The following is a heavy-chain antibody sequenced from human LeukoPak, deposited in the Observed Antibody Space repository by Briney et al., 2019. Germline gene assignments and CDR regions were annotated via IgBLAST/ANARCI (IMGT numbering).Heavy chain of an antibody. Sequence: ASVKVSCKASGYTFTSYDINWVRQATGQGLEWMGWMNPNSGNTGYAQKFQGRVTITRNTSISTAYMELSSLRSEDTAVYYCARGRYSSGWYEYWGQGTLVTVSS. J-gene: IGHJ4*02. D-gene: IGHD6-19*01. CDR1: GYTFTSYD. V-gene: IGHV1-8*03. CDR3: ARGRYSSGWYEY. CDR2: MNPNSGNT.